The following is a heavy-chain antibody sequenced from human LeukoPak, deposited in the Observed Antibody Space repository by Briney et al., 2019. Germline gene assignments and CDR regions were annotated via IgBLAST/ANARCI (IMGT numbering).Heavy chain of an antibody. Sequence: GGSLRLSCAASGFTFSSYSMNWVRQAPGKGLEWVANIKQDGSEKYYVDSVKGRFTISRDNAKNSLYLQMNSLRAEDTAVYYCARRLPFTLNSFDYWGQGTLVTVSS. CDR3: ARRLPFTLNSFDY. D-gene: IGHD2/OR15-2a*01. J-gene: IGHJ4*02. V-gene: IGHV3-7*01. CDR1: GFTFSSYS. CDR2: IKQDGSEK.